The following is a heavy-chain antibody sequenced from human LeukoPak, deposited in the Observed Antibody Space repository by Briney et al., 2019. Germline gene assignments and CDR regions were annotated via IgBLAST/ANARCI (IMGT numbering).Heavy chain of an antibody. CDR2: INPNSGGT. CDR1: GYTFTGYY. V-gene: IGHV1-2*02. Sequence: ASVKVSCKASGYTFTGYYMHWVRQAPGQGLEWMGWINPNSGGTNYAQKFQGRVTMTRDTSISTAYMELSRLRSDDTAVYYCARDEPDSSSWYHNPAAFDIWGQGTMVTVSS. CDR3: ARDEPDSSSWYHNPAAFDI. J-gene: IGHJ3*02. D-gene: IGHD6-13*01.